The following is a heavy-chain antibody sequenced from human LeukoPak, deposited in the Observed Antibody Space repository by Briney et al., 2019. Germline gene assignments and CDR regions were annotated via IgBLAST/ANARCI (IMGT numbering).Heavy chain of an antibody. J-gene: IGHJ4*02. V-gene: IGHV4-34*01. CDR2: INHSGST. CDR3: ARGGDSSSWYAFVY. D-gene: IGHD6-13*01. CDR1: GGSFSGYY. Sequence: SETLSLTCAVYGGSFSGYYWSWIRQPPGKGLEWIGEINHSGSTNYNPSLKSRVTISVDTSKNQFSLKLSSVTAADTAVYYCARGGDSSSWYAFVYWGQGTLVTVSS.